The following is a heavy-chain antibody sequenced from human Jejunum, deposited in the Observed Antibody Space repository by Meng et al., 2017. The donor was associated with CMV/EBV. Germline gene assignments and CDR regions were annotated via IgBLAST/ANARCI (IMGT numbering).Heavy chain of an antibody. Sequence: QGPPQESGPGLVKPSETLSLTCTVSGDSISSGRHFWGWIRQAPGKGLEWIATIHYTETTHYNPSLKSRITISVDTSKNQISLKVNSVTAADTAMYYCAADISTAWFYYWGQGTLVTVSS. CDR2: IHYTETT. D-gene: IGHD2-2*01. CDR1: GDSISSGRHF. J-gene: IGHJ4*02. V-gene: IGHV4-39*07. CDR3: AADISTAWFYY.